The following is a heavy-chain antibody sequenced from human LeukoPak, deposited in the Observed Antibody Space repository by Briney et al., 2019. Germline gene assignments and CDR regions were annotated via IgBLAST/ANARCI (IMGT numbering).Heavy chain of an antibody. CDR2: INHSGST. D-gene: IGHD1-26*01. V-gene: IGHV4-34*01. Sequence: SETLSLTCAVYGGSFSGYYWSLIRQPAGKGLEWIGEINHSGSTNYNPSLKSRVTISVDTSKNQFSLKLSSVTAADTAVYYCARVSESGSSSPFDYWGQGTLVTVSS. CDR3: ARVSESGSSSPFDY. CDR1: GGSFSGYY. J-gene: IGHJ4*02.